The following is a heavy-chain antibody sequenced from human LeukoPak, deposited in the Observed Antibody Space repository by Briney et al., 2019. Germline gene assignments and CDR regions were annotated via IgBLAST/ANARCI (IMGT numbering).Heavy chain of an antibody. CDR3: AKGGVRPVTTGDY. J-gene: IGHJ4*02. Sequence: GGSLRLSCAASGFTFTNYAMSWVRQAPGKGPEWVSGISESGGSTYYVDSVKGRFTISRDNSKNTVYLQMNSLRAEDTAIYYCAKGGVRPVTTGDYWGQGTLVTVSS. D-gene: IGHD4-17*01. V-gene: IGHV3-23*01. CDR2: ISESGGST. CDR1: GFTFTNYA.